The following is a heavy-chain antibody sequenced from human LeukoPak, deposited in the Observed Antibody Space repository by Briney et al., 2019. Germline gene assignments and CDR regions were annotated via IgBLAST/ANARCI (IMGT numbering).Heavy chain of an antibody. Sequence: GGSLRLSCAASGFTFSSYAMSWVRQAPGKGLEWVSAISGSGGSTYYADSVEGRFTISRDNSKNTLYLQMNSLRAEDTAVYYCAKNSKYLVRGDSLFDPWGQGTLVTVSS. CDR3: AKNSKYLVRGDSLFDP. D-gene: IGHD6-13*01. CDR2: ISGSGGST. J-gene: IGHJ5*02. CDR1: GFTFSSYA. V-gene: IGHV3-23*01.